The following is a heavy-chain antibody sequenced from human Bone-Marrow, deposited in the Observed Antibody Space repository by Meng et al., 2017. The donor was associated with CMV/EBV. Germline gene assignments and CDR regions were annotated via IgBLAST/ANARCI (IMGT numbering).Heavy chain of an antibody. J-gene: IGHJ3*02. V-gene: IGHV3-9*01. CDR3: AKVSYGPDAFDI. CDR1: GFTFDDYA. D-gene: IGHD5-18*01. Sequence: GGSLRLSCAAPGFTFDDYAMHWVRQAPGKGLEWVSGISWNSGSIGYADSVKGRFTISRDNAKNSLYLQMNSLRAEDTALYYCAKVSYGPDAFDIWGQGTMVTVSS. CDR2: ISWNSGSI.